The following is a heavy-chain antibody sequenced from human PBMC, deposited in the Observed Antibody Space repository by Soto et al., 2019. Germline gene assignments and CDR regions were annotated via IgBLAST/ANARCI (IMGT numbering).Heavy chain of an antibody. CDR2: IYFRGTT. CDR3: ARMNYYDTSGYPFDS. CDR1: GGSISSYY. D-gene: IGHD3-22*01. Sequence: SETLSLTCTVSGGSISSYYWSWIRQPPGKGLEWIGYIYFRGTTNYNPSLKSRVTMSADTSKNQFSLKLNSVTAADTAVYYCARMNYYDTSGYPFDSWGQGMMVTVSS. J-gene: IGHJ4*02. V-gene: IGHV4-59*01.